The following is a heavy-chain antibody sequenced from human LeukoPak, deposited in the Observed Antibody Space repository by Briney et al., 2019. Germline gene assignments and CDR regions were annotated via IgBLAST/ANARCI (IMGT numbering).Heavy chain of an antibody. CDR1: GGSITSTNW. CDR2: ISLRGRT. CDR3: SRGSGPFCPFGY. J-gene: IGHJ4*02. V-gene: IGHV4-4*02. Sequence: PSGTLSLTCGVSGGSITSTNWWSWVRQPPGQGLEWIGEISLRGRTNYNPSLNSRVTMSLDESKNQLSLNLTSVTAADTAIYYCSRGSGPFCPFGYWGQGTLVTVPS. D-gene: IGHD1-26*01.